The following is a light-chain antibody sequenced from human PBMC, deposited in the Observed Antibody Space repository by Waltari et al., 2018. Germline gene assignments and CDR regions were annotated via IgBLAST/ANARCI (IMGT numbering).Light chain of an antibody. CDR2: VAS. CDR1: QNVSSSY. CDR3: QQYGSSTGLT. J-gene: IGKJ4*01. V-gene: IGKV3-20*01. Sequence: ATQNVSSSYLAWYQQKPGQDPRLLIYVASSRATGIPDRFSGSGSGTDFTLTISRLEPEDFAMFYCQQYGSSTGLTFGGGTKVEIK.